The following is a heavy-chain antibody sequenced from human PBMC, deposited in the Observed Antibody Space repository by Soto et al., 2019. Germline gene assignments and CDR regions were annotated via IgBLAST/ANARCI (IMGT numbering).Heavy chain of an antibody. Sequence: LRLSCAASGFTVSSNYMSWVRQAPGKGLEWVSVIGGRGNSAYYADSVQGRFTISRDNSKNTLSLQMSSLTADDTAIYYCVREGRGSFDFWGRGTMVTVSS. J-gene: IGHJ3*01. CDR3: VREGRGSFDF. D-gene: IGHD5-12*01. CDR2: IGGRGNSA. V-gene: IGHV3-53*01. CDR1: GFTVSSNY.